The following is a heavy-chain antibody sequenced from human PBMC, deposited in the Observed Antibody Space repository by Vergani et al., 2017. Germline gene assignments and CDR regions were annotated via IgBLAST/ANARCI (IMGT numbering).Heavy chain of an antibody. V-gene: IGHV3-53*01. D-gene: IGHD1-26*01. J-gene: IGHJ4*02. CDR1: GFTVSSNY. CDR3: ARDLKPSIGGGSYVDY. Sequence: EVQLVESGGGLIQPGGSLRLSCAASGFTVSSNYMSWVRQAPGKGLEWVAVIYTGGSTYYADPVKGRFTISRDNSKNTLYLQMNSLRAEDTAVYYCARDLKPSIGGGSYVDYWGQGTLVTVSS. CDR2: IYTGGST.